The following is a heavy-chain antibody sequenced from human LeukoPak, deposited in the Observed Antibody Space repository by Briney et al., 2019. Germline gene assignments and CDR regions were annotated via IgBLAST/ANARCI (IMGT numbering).Heavy chain of an antibody. Sequence: ASVKVSCKASGGTFISYAISWVRQAPGQGLEWMGGIIPIFGTANYAQKFQGRVTITTDESTSTAYMELSSLRSEDTAVYYCARDNSSGWDWFDHWGQGTLVTVSS. CDR3: ARDNSSGWDWFDH. D-gene: IGHD6-19*01. J-gene: IGHJ5*02. V-gene: IGHV1-69*05. CDR2: IIPIFGTA. CDR1: GGTFISYA.